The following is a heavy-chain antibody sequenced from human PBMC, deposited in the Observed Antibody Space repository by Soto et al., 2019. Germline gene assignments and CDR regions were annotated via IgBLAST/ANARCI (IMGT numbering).Heavy chain of an antibody. J-gene: IGHJ6*02. CDR3: ARGGDAYNWDYYGLDV. CDR1: GYTFTTYS. V-gene: IGHV1-46*01. D-gene: IGHD1-1*01. Sequence: QVQLVQSGAEVKKPGASVKVSCQASGYTFTTYSMHWVRQAPGQGLEWMGIINPSDSSRSYAQKFQGRVTMTRDTSTSNVYMELSSLRSDDSAVYYCARGGDAYNWDYYGLDVWGQGTTVTVSS. CDR2: INPSDSSR.